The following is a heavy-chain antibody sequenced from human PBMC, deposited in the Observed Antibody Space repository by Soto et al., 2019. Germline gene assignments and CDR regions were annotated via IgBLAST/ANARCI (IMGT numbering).Heavy chain of an antibody. Sequence: QVQLVQSGAEVKKPGSSVKVSCKASGGTFSSYTISWVRQAPGQGLEWMGRIIPILGIANYAQKFQGRVTITADKSTSTAYMELSSLRSEDTAVYYCAREGSGWQRLGYFDLWGRGTLVTVSS. CDR2: IIPILGIA. CDR3: AREGSGWQRLGYFDL. D-gene: IGHD6-19*01. CDR1: GGTFSSYT. V-gene: IGHV1-69*08. J-gene: IGHJ2*01.